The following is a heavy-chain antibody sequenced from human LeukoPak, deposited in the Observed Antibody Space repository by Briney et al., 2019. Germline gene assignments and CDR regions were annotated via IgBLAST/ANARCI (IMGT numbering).Heavy chain of an antibody. D-gene: IGHD4-17*01. CDR2: IYYSGST. CDR1: GGSINNYY. CDR3: ARVYNGDYGFGY. J-gene: IGHJ4*02. V-gene: IGHV4-59*01. Sequence: SETLSLTCTVSGGSINNYYWSWIRQPPGKGLEWIGYIYYSGSTNYNPSLKSRVSISVDTSKNHFSLRLSSVTAADTAVYYCARVYNGDYGFGYWGQGTLVTVSS.